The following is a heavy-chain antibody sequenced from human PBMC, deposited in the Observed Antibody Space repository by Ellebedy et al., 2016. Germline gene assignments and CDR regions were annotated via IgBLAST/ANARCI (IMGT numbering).Heavy chain of an antibody. CDR2: ISYDGSNE. J-gene: IGHJ6*03. V-gene: IGHV3-30*18. CDR3: AKDLHGYDYYYFYYMDV. D-gene: IGHD5-12*01. CDR1: GFTFNNYA. Sequence: GGSLRLXXAASGFTFNNYAIHWVRQAPGEGLEWVAVISYDGSNEYYADSVKGRFTISRDNSKNTLYLQMNSLRAEDTAVYFCAKDLHGYDYYYFYYMDVWGKGTTVTVSS.